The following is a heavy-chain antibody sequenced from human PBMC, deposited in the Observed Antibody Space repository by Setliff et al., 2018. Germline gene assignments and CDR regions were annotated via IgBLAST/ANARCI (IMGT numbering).Heavy chain of an antibody. D-gene: IGHD3-9*01. CDR1: GVSISANHY. CDR2: ISYGGNT. CDR3: ARHALSFDSAWDV. J-gene: IGHJ6*04. V-gene: IGHV4-39*01. Sequence: PSETLSLTCTVSGVSISANHYWGWIRQPPGKGLEWIGSISYGGNTYYNPSLNSRVTISADTSKNQFSVRLNSVTAADTAVYYCARHALSFDSAWDVWGKGTTVTVSS.